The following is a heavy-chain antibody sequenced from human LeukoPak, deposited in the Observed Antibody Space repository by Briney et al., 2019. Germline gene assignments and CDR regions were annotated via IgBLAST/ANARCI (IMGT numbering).Heavy chain of an antibody. V-gene: IGHV3-21*01. J-gene: IGHJ6*04. CDR3: ARDRGSSAMDV. D-gene: IGHD6-13*01. Sequence: GGSLRFSCAASGFTFSSYSMNWVRQAPGKGLEWVSSISSSSSYIYYADSVKGRFTISRDNAKNSLYLQMNSLRAEDTAVYYCARDRGSSAMDVWGKGTTVTVSS. CDR2: ISSSSSYI. CDR1: GFTFSSYS.